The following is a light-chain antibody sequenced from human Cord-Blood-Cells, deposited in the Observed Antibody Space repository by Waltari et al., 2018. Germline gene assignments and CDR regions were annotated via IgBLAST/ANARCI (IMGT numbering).Light chain of an antibody. CDR1: QDISNY. CDR2: YAS. Sequence: DIQMPQSPSSLSASGGDRVTITCQASQDISNYLNWYQQKPGKAPKLLIYYASNLETGVPSRFSGSGSGTDFTFTISSLQPEDIATYDCQQYDNLPFTFGPGTKVDIK. V-gene: IGKV1-33*01. CDR3: QQYDNLPFT. J-gene: IGKJ3*01.